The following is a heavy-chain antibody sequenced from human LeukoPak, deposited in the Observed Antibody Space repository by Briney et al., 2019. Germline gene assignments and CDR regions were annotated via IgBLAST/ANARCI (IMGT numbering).Heavy chain of an antibody. D-gene: IGHD5-18*01. Sequence: PSETLSLTCTVSGGSMNTYYGTWLRQPAGEGLEWLGRMYHSGPTNYNSPLHHPSLSSRLTMSVDGAKNQFSLRLKAVTTADTAIYFCARERDHEYSYGFVRHSWGQESLVSLPS. CDR2: MYHSGPT. CDR3: ARERDHEYSYGFVRHS. J-gene: IGHJ4*02. V-gene: IGHV4-4*07. CDR1: GGSMNTYY.